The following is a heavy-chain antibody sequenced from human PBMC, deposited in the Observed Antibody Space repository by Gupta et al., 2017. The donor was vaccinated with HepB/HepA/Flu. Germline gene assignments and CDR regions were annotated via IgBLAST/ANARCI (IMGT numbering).Heavy chain of an antibody. V-gene: IGHV3-23*01. J-gene: IGHJ4*02. D-gene: IGHD3-3*01. CDR2: IRGSGGST. CDR1: GFTFRCYA. CDR3: AKYKNTILLSNFDY. Sequence: EVQLLESGGGFVQPGGSLRLSCAASGFTFRCYAMSWVRQAPGKGLEWVSAIRGSGGSTYYADSVKGRFTISRDNSKNTRYLQMNSLRAEDTAVYYCAKYKNTILLSNFDYWGQGTLVTVSS.